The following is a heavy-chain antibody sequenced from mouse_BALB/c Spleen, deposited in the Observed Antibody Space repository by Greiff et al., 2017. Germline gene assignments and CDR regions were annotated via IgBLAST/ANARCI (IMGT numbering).Heavy chain of an antibody. Sequence: QVQLKQSGAELAKPGASVKMSCKASGYTFTSYWMHWVKQRPGQGLEWIGYINPSTGYTEYNQKFKDKATLTADKSSSTAYMQLSSLTSEDSAVYYCARGLRPPIDYWGQGTTLTVSS. J-gene: IGHJ2*01. CDR2: INPSTGYT. D-gene: IGHD1-2*01. V-gene: IGHV1-7*01. CDR3: ARGLRPPIDY. CDR1: GYTFTSYW.